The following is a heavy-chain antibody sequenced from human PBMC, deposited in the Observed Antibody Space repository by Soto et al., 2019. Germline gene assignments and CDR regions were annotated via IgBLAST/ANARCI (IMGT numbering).Heavy chain of an antibody. CDR3: ARDRAVTAYATRRGGGDFDY. D-gene: IGHD1-26*01. J-gene: IGHJ4*02. V-gene: IGHV3-30-3*01. CDR1: GFTFSSYA. CDR2: ISYDGSNK. Sequence: QVQLVESGGGVVQPGKSLRLSCATSGFTFSSYAMHWVRQAPGKGLQWVAVISYDGSNKYFADSVKGRFTISRDNSKNRLYLQRSGRRPGDTAVYFCARDRAVTAYATRRGGGDFDYWGQGPLVNVSS.